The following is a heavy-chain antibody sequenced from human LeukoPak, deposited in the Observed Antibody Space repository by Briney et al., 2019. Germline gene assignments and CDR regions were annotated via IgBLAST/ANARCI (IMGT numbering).Heavy chain of an antibody. CDR2: IYPGDSDT. Sequence: GESLKISCKGSGYSFTSYWIGWVRQMPGKGLEWMGIIYPGDSDTRYSPSFQGQVTISADKSISTAYLQWSSLKVSDTAMYYWASQRAAAKYNWFDACGQGTLVTVSS. CDR3: ASQRAAAKYNWFDA. CDR1: GYSFTSYW. V-gene: IGHV5-51*01. J-gene: IGHJ5*02. D-gene: IGHD2-2*01.